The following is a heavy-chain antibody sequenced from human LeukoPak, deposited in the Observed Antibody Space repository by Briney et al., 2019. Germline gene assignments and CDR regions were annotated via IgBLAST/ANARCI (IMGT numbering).Heavy chain of an antibody. CDR2: IYTSGST. V-gene: IGHV4-4*07. CDR3: ATIGPHDAFDI. D-gene: IGHD1-7*01. Sequence: SETLSLTCTVSGGSISSYFWSWIRHPAGKGLEWIGRIYTSGSTNYNPSLKSRVTISVDTSKTQFSLKLSSLTAADTSVFYCATIGPHDAFDIWGQGTMVTVSS. J-gene: IGHJ3*02. CDR1: GGSISSYF.